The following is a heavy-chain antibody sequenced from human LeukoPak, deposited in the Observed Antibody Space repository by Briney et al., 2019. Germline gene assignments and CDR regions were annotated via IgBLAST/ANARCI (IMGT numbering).Heavy chain of an antibody. D-gene: IGHD4-17*01. V-gene: IGHV3-23*01. CDR1: GFTFSSYA. Sequence: GGSLRLSCAASGFTFSSYAMSWVRQAPGRGLEWVSSIDGEGGDPWYANSAKGRFTVSRDNSGNTLYLQMTALRAEDTAVYYCAARRPHYGDYVYWGLGTLVTVSS. J-gene: IGHJ4*02. CDR3: AARRPHYGDYVY. CDR2: IDGEGGDP.